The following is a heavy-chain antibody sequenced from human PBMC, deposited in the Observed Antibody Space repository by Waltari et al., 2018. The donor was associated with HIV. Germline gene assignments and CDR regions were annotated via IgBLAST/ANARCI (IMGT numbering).Heavy chain of an antibody. V-gene: IGHV3-74*01. D-gene: IGHD5-12*01. J-gene: IGHJ3*02. CDR2: INSDGSST. CDR1: GFTFSSYW. Sequence: EVQLVESGGGLVQPGGSLRLSCAASGFTFSSYWMHWFRQAPGKGLVWVSRINSDGSSTSYADSVKGRFTISRDNAKNTLYLQMNSLRAEDMAVYYCARGDGYNTRRAFDIWGQGTMVTVSS. CDR3: ARGDGYNTRRAFDI.